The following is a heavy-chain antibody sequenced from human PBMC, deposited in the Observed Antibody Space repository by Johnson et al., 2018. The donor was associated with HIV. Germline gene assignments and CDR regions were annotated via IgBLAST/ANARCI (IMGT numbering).Heavy chain of an antibody. CDR2: ISYDGSNK. Sequence: QVQLVESGGGVVQPGRSLRLSCAASGFTFSSYAMHWVRQAPGKGLGWGAVISYDGSNKYYAHPVKGCFTISRDNSKNTLYLQINSLRAEDTAVYYCARDGGSTRGDAFDIWGQGTMVTVSS. CDR3: ARDGGSTRGDAFDI. J-gene: IGHJ3*02. CDR1: GFTFSSYA. V-gene: IGHV3-30*04. D-gene: IGHD1-26*01.